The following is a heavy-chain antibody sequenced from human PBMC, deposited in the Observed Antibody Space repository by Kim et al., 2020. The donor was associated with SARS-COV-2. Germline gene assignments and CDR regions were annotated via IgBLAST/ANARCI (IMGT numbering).Heavy chain of an antibody. Sequence: SETLSLTCTVSGGSISSGGYYWSWIRQHPGKGLEWIGYIYYSGSTYYNPSLKSRVTISVHTSKNQFSLKLSSVTAADTAVYYCARAPGQWLAGGDYWFDPWGQGTLVTVSS. V-gene: IGHV4-31*03. J-gene: IGHJ5*02. D-gene: IGHD6-19*01. CDR1: GGSISSGGYY. CDR2: IYYSGST. CDR3: ARAPGQWLAGGDYWFDP.